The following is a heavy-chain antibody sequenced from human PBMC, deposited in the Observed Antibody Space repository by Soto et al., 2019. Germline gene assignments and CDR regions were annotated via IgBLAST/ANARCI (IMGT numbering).Heavy chain of an antibody. V-gene: IGHV1-2*04. J-gene: IGHJ5*02. CDR2: INPNSGGT. CDR1: GYTFTGYY. CDR3: AREKNYAFCSGYYTGNWFDP. Sequence: GASVKVPSKASGYTFTGYYMHWVRQAPGPGLEWMGWINPNSGGTNYAQKFQGWVTMTRDTSISTAYMELSRLRSDDTAVYYCAREKNYAFCSGYYTGNWFDPWGQGTLVTVSS. D-gene: IGHD3-3*01.